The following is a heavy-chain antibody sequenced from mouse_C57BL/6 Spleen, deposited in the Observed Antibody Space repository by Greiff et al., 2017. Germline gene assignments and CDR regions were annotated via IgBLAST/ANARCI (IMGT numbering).Heavy chain of an antibody. CDR3: ARIGNHGFDD. Sequence: EVQLQQSGPELVKPGASVKISCKASGYSFTGYYMNWVKQSPEKSLEWIGEINPSTGGTTYNQKFKAKATLTVDKSSSTAYMQLKSLTSEDSAVYYCARIGNHGFDDWGQGTTLTVSS. CDR2: INPSTGGT. J-gene: IGHJ2*01. CDR1: GYSFTGYY. D-gene: IGHD2-1*01. V-gene: IGHV1-42*01.